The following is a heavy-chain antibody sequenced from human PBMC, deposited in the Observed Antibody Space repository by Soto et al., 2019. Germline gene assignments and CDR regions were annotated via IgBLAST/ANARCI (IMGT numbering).Heavy chain of an antibody. Sequence: QVQLQESGPGLVKPSETLSLTCTVSGGSISSYYWSWIRQPPGKGLEWIGYIYYSGSTNYNPSLKSRVTISVDTSKNQFSLKLSSVTAADTAVYYCVRGPPTFIWSGYYFDYWGQGTLVTVSS. J-gene: IGHJ4*02. CDR3: VRGPPTFIWSGYYFDY. CDR1: GGSISSYY. V-gene: IGHV4-59*01. D-gene: IGHD3-3*01. CDR2: IYYSGST.